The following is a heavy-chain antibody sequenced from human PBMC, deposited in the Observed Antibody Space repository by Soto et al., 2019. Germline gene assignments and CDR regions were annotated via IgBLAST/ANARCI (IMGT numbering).Heavy chain of an antibody. V-gene: IGHV4-59*03. CDR1: GDAISNFY. Sequence: SETLSLTCSVSGDAISNFYWSWIRQTPGRGLEWIGCVHESGSTDYNPYLKGRVTISLHTSKSQFSLSLRSATAADTATYYCARGTRALITSFFANWGQGLPLTVSS. D-gene: IGHD1-20*01. CDR2: VHESGST. CDR3: ARGTRALITSFFAN. J-gene: IGHJ4*02.